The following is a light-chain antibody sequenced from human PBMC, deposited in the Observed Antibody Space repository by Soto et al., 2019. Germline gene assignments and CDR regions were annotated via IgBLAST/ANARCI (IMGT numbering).Light chain of an antibody. CDR1: QNVNRH. CDR3: QQYDTWPT. CDR2: HAS. Sequence: EIVMTQSPATLSLSPGERATLSCRASQNVNRHLVWYQQRPGQAPSLLIYHASIRATGVPARFSAGGSGTDFTLIISSLQSEDFAVYYCQQYDTWPTFGQGAKVEI. V-gene: IGKV3-15*01. J-gene: IGKJ1*01.